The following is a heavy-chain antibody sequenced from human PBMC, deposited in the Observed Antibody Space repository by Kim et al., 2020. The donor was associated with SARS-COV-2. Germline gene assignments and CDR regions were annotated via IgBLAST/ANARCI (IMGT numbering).Heavy chain of an antibody. CDR1: GFTFSSYG. J-gene: IGHJ4*02. Sequence: GGSLRLSCAASGFTFSSYGIHWVRQAPGKGLEWVAVISYDGSDKYYADSVKGRFTVSRDNSKNTLYLQMNSLRPEDTAVYYCAKDFTAVAAADYWGQGTLVTVSS. D-gene: IGHD6-19*01. V-gene: IGHV3-30*18. CDR2: ISYDGSDK. CDR3: AKDFTAVAAADY.